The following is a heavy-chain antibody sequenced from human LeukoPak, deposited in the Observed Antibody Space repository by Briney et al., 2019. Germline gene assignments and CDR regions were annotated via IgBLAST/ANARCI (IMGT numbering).Heavy chain of an antibody. CDR3: ARVATQGGSYYYYYYMDV. D-gene: IGHD1-26*01. J-gene: IGHJ6*03. CDR1: GFTFSISW. Sequence: GGSLRLSCAASGFTFSISWMSWVRQAPGKALEWVANINQDGSEKFYVDSVKGRFTISRDNAKNSLYLQMNSLRPEDTAVYYCARVATQGGSYYYYYYMDVWGKGKTVTISS. V-gene: IGHV3-7*03. CDR2: INQDGSEK.